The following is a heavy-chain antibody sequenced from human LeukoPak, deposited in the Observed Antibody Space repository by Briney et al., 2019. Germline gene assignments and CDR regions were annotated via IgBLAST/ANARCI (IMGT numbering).Heavy chain of an antibody. J-gene: IGHJ4*02. Sequence: SQTLSLTCTVSGGPISSGGYYWSWIRQHPGKGLEWIGYIYYSGSTYYNPSLKSRVTISVDTSKNQFSLKLSSVTAADTAVYYCAVVVPAATETGFDYWGQGTLVTVSS. D-gene: IGHD2-2*01. V-gene: IGHV4-31*03. CDR1: GGPISSGGYY. CDR2: IYYSGST. CDR3: AVVVPAATETGFDY.